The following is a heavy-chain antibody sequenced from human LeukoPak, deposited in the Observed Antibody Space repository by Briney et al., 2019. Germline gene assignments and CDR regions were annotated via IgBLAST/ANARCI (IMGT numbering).Heavy chain of an antibody. J-gene: IGHJ4*02. CDR2: IGTAGDT. D-gene: IGHD1-14*01. Sequence: GGSLRLSCAASGFTFSSYDMHGVRQATGKGLEWVSAIGTAGDTYYPGSVKGRFTISRENAKNSLYLQMNSPRAGDTAVYYCARDTSTSGFDYWGQGTLVTVSS. CDR3: ARDTSTSGFDY. V-gene: IGHV3-13*01. CDR1: GFTFSSYD.